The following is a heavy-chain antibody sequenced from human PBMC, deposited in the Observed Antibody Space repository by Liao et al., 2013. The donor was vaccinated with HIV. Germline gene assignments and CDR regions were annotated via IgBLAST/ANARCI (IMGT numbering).Heavy chain of an antibody. J-gene: IGHJ3*02. D-gene: IGHD1-26*01. V-gene: IGHV4-59*02. CDR1: GASATSRY. CDR2: IYDNGIS. CDR3: ASDGRYGKDGFDI. Sequence: QVQLRESGPGLVRPADTLFLTCSVSGASATSRYWSWIRQSPGKGLEWIAYIYDNGISHYNPSFRSRVTVALDVANNGISMRLTSVTAADSAVYYCASDGRYGKDGFDIWGPGTTVIVSS.